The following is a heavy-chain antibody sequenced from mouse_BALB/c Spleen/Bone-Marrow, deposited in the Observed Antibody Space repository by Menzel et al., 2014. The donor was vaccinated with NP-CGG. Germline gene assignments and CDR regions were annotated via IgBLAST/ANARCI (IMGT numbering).Heavy chain of an antibody. Sequence: QVQLQQSGAELVKPGASVKLSCKTSGYTFXSYWIQWVKQRPGQGLGWIGEIFPGTVTPYYNEKFKGKATLTIDTSSSTASMQLSSLTSEDSAVYFCARRGYGYLDYWGQGTTLTVSS. CDR3: ARRGYGYLDY. CDR2: IFPGTVTP. CDR1: GYTFXSYW. D-gene: IGHD2-10*02. V-gene: IGHV1S132*01. J-gene: IGHJ2*01.